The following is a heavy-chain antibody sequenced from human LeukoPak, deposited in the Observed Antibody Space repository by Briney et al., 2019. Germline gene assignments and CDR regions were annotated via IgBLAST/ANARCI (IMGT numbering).Heavy chain of an antibody. V-gene: IGHV3-21*01. Sequence: GGSLRLSCAASVFTFSSYSMNWVRQAPGKGLEWVSSISSSSSYIYYADSVKGRFTISRDNAQNSLYLQMNSLRAEDTAVYYCARGIAARPKEYFQHWGQGALVTVSS. CDR2: ISSSSSYI. CDR1: VFTFSSYS. D-gene: IGHD6-6*01. J-gene: IGHJ1*01. CDR3: ARGIAARPKEYFQH.